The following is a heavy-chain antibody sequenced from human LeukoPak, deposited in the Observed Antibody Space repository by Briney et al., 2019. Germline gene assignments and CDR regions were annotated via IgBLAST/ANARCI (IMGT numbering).Heavy chain of an antibody. CDR3: ASLWAGNY. Sequence: PGVSLRLSCAASGFTVSSNYMSWVRQAPGKGLEWVSIIYSGGNTYYADYLKGRFTIYRDNSRNTVYLQMNSLRAEDTAVYYCASLWAGNYWGQGTLVTVSS. J-gene: IGHJ4*02. CDR1: GFTVSSNY. CDR2: IYSGGNT. V-gene: IGHV3-53*01. D-gene: IGHD3-10*01.